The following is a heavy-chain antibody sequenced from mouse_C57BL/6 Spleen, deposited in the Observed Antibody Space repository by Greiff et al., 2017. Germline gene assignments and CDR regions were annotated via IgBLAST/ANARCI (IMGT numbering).Heavy chain of an antibody. CDR3: AREGDYYGSSSYYYAMDY. V-gene: IGHV5-4*01. J-gene: IGHJ4*01. CDR2: ISDGGSYT. D-gene: IGHD1-1*01. CDR1: GFTFSSYA. Sequence: EVKVVESGGGLVKPGGSLKLSCAASGFTFSSYAMSWVRQTPEKRLEWVATISDGGSYTYYPDNVKGRFTISRDNAKSNLYLQMSHLKSEDTAMXYCAREGDYYGSSSYYYAMDYWGQGTSVTVSS.